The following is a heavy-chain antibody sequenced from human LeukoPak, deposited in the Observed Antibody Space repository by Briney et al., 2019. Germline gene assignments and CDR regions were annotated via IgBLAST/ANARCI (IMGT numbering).Heavy chain of an antibody. J-gene: IGHJ4*02. CDR3: AAGTAADF. CDR2: ISSSSSYT. D-gene: IGHD6-13*01. Sequence: GGSLRLSCVVSGIPFSDYYMIWIRQAPGKGLEWISYISSSSSYTDYADSVKGRFTISRDNAKSALYLQMNSLRLEDTAVYYCAAGTAADFWGQGTLVTVSS. CDR1: GIPFSDYY. V-gene: IGHV3-11*03.